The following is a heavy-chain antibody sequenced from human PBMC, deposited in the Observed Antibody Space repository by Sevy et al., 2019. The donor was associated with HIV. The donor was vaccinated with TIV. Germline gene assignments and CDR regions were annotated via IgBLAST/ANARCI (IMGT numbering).Heavy chain of an antibody. Sequence: SETLSLTCTVSGGSVSSGSYYWSWIRQPPGKGLEWIGYIYYSGSTNYDPSLKSPVTISVDTSKNPFSLKLSSVTAADTAVYYCARVRFVEWVFWFDPWGQGTLVTVSS. CDR2: IYYSGST. CDR3: ARVRFVEWVFWFDP. D-gene: IGHD3-3*01. J-gene: IGHJ5*02. CDR1: GGSVSSGSYY. V-gene: IGHV4-61*01.